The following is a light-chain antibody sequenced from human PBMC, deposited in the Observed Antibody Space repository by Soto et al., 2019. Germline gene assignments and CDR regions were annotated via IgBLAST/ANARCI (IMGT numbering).Light chain of an antibody. CDR1: TGTVTSGHY. J-gene: IGLJ3*02. CDR2: NTS. Sequence: QAVVTQEPSLTVSPGGTVTLTCGSSTGTVTSGHYPYWFHQKPGQAPRTLVYNTSDKHSWTPARFSGSLLGGKAALTLSGGQPEDEADFYCLLSYSGARVFGGGTKLTVL. CDR3: LLSYSGARV. V-gene: IGLV7-46*01.